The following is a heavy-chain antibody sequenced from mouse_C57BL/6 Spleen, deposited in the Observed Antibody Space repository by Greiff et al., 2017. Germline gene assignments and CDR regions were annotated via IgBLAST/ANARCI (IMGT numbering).Heavy chain of an antibody. CDR3: TNPHYYGSSYYAMDY. J-gene: IGHJ4*01. Sequence: EVQLQQSGAELVRPGASVKLSCTASGFNIKDYYMHWVKQRPEQGLEWIGRIDPEDGDTEYAPKFQGKATMTADPSSNTAYLQLSSLTSEDTAVYYCTNPHYYGSSYYAMDYWGQGTSVTVSS. D-gene: IGHD1-1*01. CDR1: GFNIKDYY. V-gene: IGHV14-1*01. CDR2: IDPEDGDT.